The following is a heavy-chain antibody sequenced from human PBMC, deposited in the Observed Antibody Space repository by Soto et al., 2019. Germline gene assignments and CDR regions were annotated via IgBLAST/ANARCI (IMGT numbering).Heavy chain of an antibody. D-gene: IGHD3-22*01. CDR2: ISSSSSYI. V-gene: IGHV3-21*01. Sequence: EVQLVESGGGLVKPGGSLRLSCAASGFTFSSYSMNWVRQAPGKGLEWVSSISSSSSYIYYADSVKGRFTISRDNAKNSLYLQMNSLRAEDTAVYYCAREYYDSSGYLRVSDYWGQGTLVTVSS. J-gene: IGHJ4*02. CDR3: AREYYDSSGYLRVSDY. CDR1: GFTFSSYS.